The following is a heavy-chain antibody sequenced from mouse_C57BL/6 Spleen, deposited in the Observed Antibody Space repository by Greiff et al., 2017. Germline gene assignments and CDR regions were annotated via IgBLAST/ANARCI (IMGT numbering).Heavy chain of an antibody. CDR2: ISSGSSTI. CDR1: GFTFSDYG. Sequence: EVKLEESGGGLVKPGGSLKLSCAASGFTFSDYGMHWVRQAPEKGLEWVAYISSGSSTIYYADTVEGRFTISRDNANNTQFLQMTSLRSEDTAMYYCARPPHYYAMDYWGQGTSVTVSS. CDR3: ARPPHYYAMDY. J-gene: IGHJ4*01. V-gene: IGHV5-17*01.